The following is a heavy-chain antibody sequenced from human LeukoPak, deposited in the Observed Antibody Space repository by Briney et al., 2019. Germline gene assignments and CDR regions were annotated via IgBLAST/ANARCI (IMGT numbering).Heavy chain of an antibody. V-gene: IGHV1-3*01. CDR1: GYTFTSYA. CDR2: INAGNGNT. D-gene: IGHD2-15*01. Sequence: ASVKVSCKASGYTFTSYAMHWVRQAPGQRLEWMGWINAGNGNTKYSQKFQGRVTITRDTSASTAYMELSSLRSEDTAVYYCARDGFYCSGGSCYSAYFDYWGQGTLVTVSS. J-gene: IGHJ4*02. CDR3: ARDGFYCSGGSCYSAYFDY.